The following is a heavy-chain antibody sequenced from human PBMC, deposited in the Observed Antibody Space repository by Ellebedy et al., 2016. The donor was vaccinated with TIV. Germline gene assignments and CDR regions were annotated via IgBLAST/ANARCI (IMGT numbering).Heavy chain of an antibody. V-gene: IGHV1-18*01. J-gene: IGHJ4*02. CDR3: ARETIAVPHTFRSIPNDY. CDR1: GFTFSIYG. D-gene: IGHD6-19*01. Sequence: ASVKVSXXASGFTFSIYGISWVRQAPGQGLEWVGWISGYNGDTNYAQRLQGRVTMTTDTSTNTTYMELRSLTSDDTAVYYCARETIAVPHTFRSIPNDYWGQGTLVTVSS. CDR2: ISGYNGDT.